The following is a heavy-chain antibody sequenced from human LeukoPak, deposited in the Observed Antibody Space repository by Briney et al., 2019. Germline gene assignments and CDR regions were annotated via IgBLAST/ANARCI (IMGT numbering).Heavy chain of an antibody. D-gene: IGHD6-19*01. J-gene: IGHJ4*02. CDR3: ARDLGFSSEDF. CDR1: GFTFTTYI. V-gene: IGHV3-21*01. Sequence: SGGSLRLSCAVSGFTFTTYIMDWVRQAPGKGLEWVSSISGSSSYIYYADSVKGRFTISRDNAKNSLYLQMNSLRAEDTAVYYCARDLGFSSEDFWGQGTLVTVSS. CDR2: ISGSSSYI.